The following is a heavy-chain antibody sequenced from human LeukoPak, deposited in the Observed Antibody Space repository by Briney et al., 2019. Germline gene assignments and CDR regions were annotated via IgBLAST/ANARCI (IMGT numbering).Heavy chain of an antibody. CDR3: ASARGYSGYDGFDY. D-gene: IGHD5-12*01. J-gene: IGHJ4*02. CDR1: GFTVSNNY. CDR2: ISSSSSYI. Sequence: GGSLRLSCAASGFTVSNNYMNWVRQAPGKGLEWVSSISSSSSYIYYADSVKGRFTISRDNAKNSLYLQMNSLRAEDTAVYYCASARGYSGYDGFDYWGQGTLVTVSS. V-gene: IGHV3-21*01.